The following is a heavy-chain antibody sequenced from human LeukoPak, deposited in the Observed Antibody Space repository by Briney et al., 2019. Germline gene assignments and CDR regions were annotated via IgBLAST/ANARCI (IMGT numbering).Heavy chain of an antibody. D-gene: IGHD1-26*01. J-gene: IGHJ4*02. Sequence: SETLSLTCTVSGGSISSSSNFWGWIRQPPGKGLEWIGSISYSGSAYYNPSLKSRVTISGDTSKNQFSLKLSSVTAADTAVYYCARLTPYSGSPLGDYWGQGTLVTVCS. CDR3: ARLTPYSGSPLGDY. CDR2: ISYSGSA. V-gene: IGHV4-39*01. CDR1: GGSISSSSNF.